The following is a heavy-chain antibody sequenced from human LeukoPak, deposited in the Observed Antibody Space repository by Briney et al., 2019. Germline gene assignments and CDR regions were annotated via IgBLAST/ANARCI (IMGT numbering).Heavy chain of an antibody. CDR3: AKADYDILIGYYPSFDQ. Sequence: GGSLRLSCAASGFTVSSNYMSWVRQAPGKGLEWVSVIYSGGSTYYADSVKGRFTISRDNSKNTLYLQMKSLRAEDTAVYYCAKADYDILIGYYPSFDQWGQGTQVTVSS. J-gene: IGHJ4*02. CDR1: GFTVSSNY. D-gene: IGHD3-9*01. V-gene: IGHV3-53*01. CDR2: IYSGGST.